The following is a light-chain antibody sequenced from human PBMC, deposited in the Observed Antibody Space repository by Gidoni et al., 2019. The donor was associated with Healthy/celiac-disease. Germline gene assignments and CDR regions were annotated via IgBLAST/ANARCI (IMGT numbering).Light chain of an antibody. J-gene: IGKJ2*01. CDR1: QSIGSS. CDR3: HQSSSLPGT. CDR2: YAS. Sequence: EILLAQLPDFQSVTPKVKVTITRRDSQSIGSSLHWYQQKPDQSPKLLIKYASQSSSGVPSRFSGSGSGTDFTLTINSLEAEDAATYYCHQSSSLPGTFXQXTKLEIK. V-gene: IGKV6-21*01.